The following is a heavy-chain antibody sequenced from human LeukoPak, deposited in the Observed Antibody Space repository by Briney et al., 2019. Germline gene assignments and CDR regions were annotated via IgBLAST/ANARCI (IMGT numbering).Heavy chain of an antibody. CDR2: TYYRSKWSK. CDR1: GDSVSSKNSA. Sequence: SQTLSLTCAISGDSVSSKNSAWTWIRQSPSRGLEWLGRTYYRSKWSKDYAVSVRSRITINPDTSKNQFSLQLNSVTPEDTALYYCARDLNGDFSLDSWGQGTLVTVSS. V-gene: IGHV6-1*01. CDR3: ARDLNGDFSLDS. J-gene: IGHJ4*02. D-gene: IGHD4-17*01.